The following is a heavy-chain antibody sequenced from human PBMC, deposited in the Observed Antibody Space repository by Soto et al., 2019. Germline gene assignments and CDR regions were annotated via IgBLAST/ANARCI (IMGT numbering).Heavy chain of an antibody. Sequence: GGSLRLSCAASGFTFSSYWMSWVRQAPGKGLEWVANIKQDGSEKYYVDSVKGRFTISRDNAKNSLYLQMNSLRAEDTAVYYCARVYTPRVMGDAFDIWGQGTMVTVS. CDR2: IKQDGSEK. J-gene: IGHJ3*02. CDR3: ARVYTPRVMGDAFDI. CDR1: GFTFSSYW. D-gene: IGHD2-21*01. V-gene: IGHV3-7*01.